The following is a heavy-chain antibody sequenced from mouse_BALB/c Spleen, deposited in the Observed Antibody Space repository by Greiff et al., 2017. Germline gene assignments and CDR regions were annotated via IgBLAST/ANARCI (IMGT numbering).Heavy chain of an antibody. CDR3: ARPGDSSGYWFAY. CDR1: GFDFSRYW. J-gene: IGHJ3*01. Sequence: EVQLQESGGGLVQPGGSLKLSCAASGFDFSRYWMSWVRQAPGKGLEWIGEINPDSSTINYTPSLKDKFIISRDNAKNTLYLQMSKVRSEDTALYYCARPGDSSGYWFAYWGQGTLVTVSA. CDR2: INPDSSTI. V-gene: IGHV4-1*02. D-gene: IGHD3-2*01.